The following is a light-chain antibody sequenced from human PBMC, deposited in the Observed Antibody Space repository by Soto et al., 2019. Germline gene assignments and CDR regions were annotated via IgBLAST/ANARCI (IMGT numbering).Light chain of an antibody. CDR3: SSYTRSSTVV. V-gene: IGLV2-14*03. J-gene: IGLJ2*01. Sequence: QLVLTQPASVSGSPGQSISISCTGTNSDIGAYNYVSWYQQHPGQAPKLMIYDVTDRPSGISSRFSGSKSGNTASLTISGLQAEDEADYYCSSYTRSSTVVFGGGTKLTVL. CDR2: DVT. CDR1: NSDIGAYNY.